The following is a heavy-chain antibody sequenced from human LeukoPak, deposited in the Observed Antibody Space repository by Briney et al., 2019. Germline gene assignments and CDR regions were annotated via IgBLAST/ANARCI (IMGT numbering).Heavy chain of an antibody. Sequence: ASVKVSCKASGYTFTSYGISWVRLAPGHGLEWMGWISAYNGNRKYEKKLQGRVTMTTDTATSTAYMELSRLRADDTAVYYCARDRWGVNCYQYMDVWGKGTTVTVSS. J-gene: IGHJ6*03. CDR3: ARDRWGVNCYQYMDV. V-gene: IGHV1-18*01. D-gene: IGHD2-21*01. CDR1: GYTFTSYG. CDR2: ISAYNGNR.